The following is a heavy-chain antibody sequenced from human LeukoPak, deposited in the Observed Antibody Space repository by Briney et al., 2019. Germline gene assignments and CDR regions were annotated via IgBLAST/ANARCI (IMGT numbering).Heavy chain of an antibody. J-gene: IGHJ5*02. CDR3: ARSGYGSGSHYPPNWFDP. V-gene: IGHV3-74*01. Sequence: GGSLRLSCAASGFTFSSYWMHWVRQAPGKGLVWVSRINSDGSSTSYADSVKGRFTISRDNAKNTLYLQMNSLRAEDTAVYYCARSGYGSGSHYPPNWFDPWGQGTLVTVSS. D-gene: IGHD3-10*01. CDR1: GFTFSSYW. CDR2: INSDGSST.